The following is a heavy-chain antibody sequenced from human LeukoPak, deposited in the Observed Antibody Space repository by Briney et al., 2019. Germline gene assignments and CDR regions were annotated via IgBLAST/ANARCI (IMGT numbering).Heavy chain of an antibody. V-gene: IGHV3-48*03. CDR3: VRDTRDGSATWFDP. J-gene: IGHJ5*02. D-gene: IGHD5-24*01. CDR2: TSSSGNTM. CDR1: GFTFSRPE. Sequence: GGSLRLSCAASGFTFSRPEMDWVRQAPGKGLEWISYTSSSGNTMFYADSVKGRFTISRDNAKNSLYLQMNSLRVEDTAIYYCVRDTRDGSATWFDPWGQGTLVTVSS.